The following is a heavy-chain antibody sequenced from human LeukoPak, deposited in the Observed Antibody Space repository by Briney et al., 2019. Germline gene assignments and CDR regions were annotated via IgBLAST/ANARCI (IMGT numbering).Heavy chain of an antibody. CDR1: GGTFSSYA. V-gene: IGHV1-69*13. CDR3: ARDRDIVVVPAAIGYYGMDV. Sequence: SVKVSCKASGGTFSSYAISWVRQAPGQGLEWMGGIIPIFGTANYAQKFQGRVTITADESTSTAYMELGSLRSEDTAVYYCARDRDIVVVPAAIGYYGMDVWGKGTTVTVSS. J-gene: IGHJ6*04. CDR2: IIPIFGTA. D-gene: IGHD2-2*01.